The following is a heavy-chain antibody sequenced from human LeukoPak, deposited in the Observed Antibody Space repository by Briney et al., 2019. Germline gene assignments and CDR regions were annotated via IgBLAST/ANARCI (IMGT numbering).Heavy chain of an antibody. J-gene: IGHJ4*02. D-gene: IGHD6-19*01. Sequence: PGRSLRLSCAASGFTFDDYAMHWVRQAPGKGLEWVSHISGSGGPTQCADSVKGRFTISRDNSKNTLYLQVNSLRPEDTAVYYCAKDPSSVWYYFDYWGQGTLVTVSS. V-gene: IGHV3-23*01. CDR3: AKDPSSVWYYFDY. CDR1: GFTFDDYA. CDR2: ISGSGGPT.